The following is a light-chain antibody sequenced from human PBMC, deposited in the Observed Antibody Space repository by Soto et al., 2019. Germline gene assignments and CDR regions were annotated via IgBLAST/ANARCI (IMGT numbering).Light chain of an antibody. CDR1: QSIASY. V-gene: IGKV1-39*01. CDR2: AAS. J-gene: IGKJ1*01. CDR3: QQSYNTPRT. Sequence: DIQMTQSPSSLSASVGDRVTITCRASQSIASYLNWYQQKPGKAPKLLIYAASSLQSGVPSRFSGSGSGTDFTLTISSLQPEDCATYYCQQSYNTPRTFGQGTKVEIK.